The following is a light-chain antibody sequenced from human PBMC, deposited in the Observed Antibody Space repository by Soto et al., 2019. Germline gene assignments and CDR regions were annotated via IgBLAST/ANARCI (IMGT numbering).Light chain of an antibody. CDR2: DAS. CDR1: QSVSSNS. J-gene: IGKJ2*01. CDR3: HQYGNSPQT. V-gene: IGKV3-20*01. Sequence: EIVLTQSPGTLSLSPGERATLSCRASQSVSSNSLAWYQQKPGQAPRLLIFDASNRATGIPDRFSGSVSGTDFTLTITRLEPEDSAVYYCHQYGNSPQTFGQGTKLEIK.